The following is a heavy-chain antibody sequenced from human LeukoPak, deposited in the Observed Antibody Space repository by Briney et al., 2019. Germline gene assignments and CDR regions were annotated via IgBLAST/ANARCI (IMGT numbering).Heavy chain of an antibody. CDR2: ISGSGGST. J-gene: IGHJ4*02. Sequence: TGGSLRLSCAASGFTFSSYAMSWARQAPGKGLEWVSAISGSGGSTYYADSVKGRFTISRDNSKNTLYLQMNSLRAEDTAVYYCAKDVLHSSGFDYWGQGTLVTVSS. CDR1: GFTFSSYA. CDR3: AKDVLHSSGFDY. D-gene: IGHD6-19*01. V-gene: IGHV3-23*01.